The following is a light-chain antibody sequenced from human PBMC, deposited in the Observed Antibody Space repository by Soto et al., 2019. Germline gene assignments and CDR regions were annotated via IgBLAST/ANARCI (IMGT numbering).Light chain of an antibody. CDR1: QGIQTS. CDR2: DAS. V-gene: IGKV1-9*01. J-gene: IGKJ4*01. Sequence: DIQLTQSPSFLSASVGDRVTVTCRASQGIQTSVAWYQQEPGKAPRLLISDASTLQGGVPSRFSGSGSGTEFTLTVSGLQSEYSASYYCQQTYAYPLTFGGGTKMEV. CDR3: QQTYAYPLT.